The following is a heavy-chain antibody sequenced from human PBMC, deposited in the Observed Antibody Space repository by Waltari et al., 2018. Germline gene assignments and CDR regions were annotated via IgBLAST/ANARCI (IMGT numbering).Heavy chain of an antibody. D-gene: IGHD5-12*01. CDR2: IGVGRGNT. CDR1: GFTFTSSA. Sequence: QLQLVQSGPEVKKPGTSVKVSCKASGFTFTSSAVQWVRQARGQRLEWIGWIGVGRGNTNYAQKFQERVTITRDMSTSTAYMELSSLRSEDTAVYYCAASSEGGYELFDYWGQGTLVTVSS. CDR3: AASSEGGYELFDY. V-gene: IGHV1-58*01. J-gene: IGHJ4*02.